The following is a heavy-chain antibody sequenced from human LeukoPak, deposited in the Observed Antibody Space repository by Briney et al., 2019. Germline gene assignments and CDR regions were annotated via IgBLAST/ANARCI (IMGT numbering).Heavy chain of an antibody. CDR3: AKQDSGWYWGIDY. CDR2: ISYDGSNK. CDR1: GFTFSSYG. Sequence: DPGRSLRLSCAASGFTFSSYGMHWVRQAPGKGLEWVAVISYDGSNKYYADSVKGRFTTSRDNSKNTLYLQMNSLRAEDTAVYYCAKQDSGWYWGIDYWGQGTLVTVSS. D-gene: IGHD6-19*01. V-gene: IGHV3-30*18. J-gene: IGHJ4*02.